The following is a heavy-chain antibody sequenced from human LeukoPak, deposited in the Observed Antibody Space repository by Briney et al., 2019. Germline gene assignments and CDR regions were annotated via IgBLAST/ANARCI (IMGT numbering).Heavy chain of an antibody. D-gene: IGHD6-19*01. Sequence: ASVKVSCKASGYIFTSYNIYWVRQAPGQGLEWMGIINPSGGSTNYAQKFQGRGTMTRDTSTSTVYMELSSLRSDDTAVYYCARFAVHRRITVAGQFGLDYWGQGTLVSVSS. CDR3: ARFAVHRRITVAGQFGLDY. CDR1: GYIFTSYN. V-gene: IGHV1-46*01. CDR2: INPSGGST. J-gene: IGHJ4*02.